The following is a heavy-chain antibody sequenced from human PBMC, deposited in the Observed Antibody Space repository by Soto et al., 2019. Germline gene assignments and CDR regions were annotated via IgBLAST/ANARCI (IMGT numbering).Heavy chain of an antibody. V-gene: IGHV3-23*01. CDR1: GFTFNNYA. J-gene: IGHJ6*02. CDR3: AEDLGYSYGYSPDYYGMDV. Sequence: PGGSLRLSCAASGFTFNNYAMTWVRQAPGEGLEWVSAISGSGGSTYYADSVKGRFTISRDNSKNTLYLQMNSLRAEDTAVYYCAEDLGYSYGYSPDYYGMDVWGQGTTVTVSS. CDR2: ISGSGGST. D-gene: IGHD5-18*01.